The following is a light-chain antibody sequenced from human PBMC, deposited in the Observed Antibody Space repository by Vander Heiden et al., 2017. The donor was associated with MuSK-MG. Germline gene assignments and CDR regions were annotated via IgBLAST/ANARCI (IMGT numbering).Light chain of an antibody. Sequence: DIVMTQSPDSLAVSLGERATINCKSSQSVLYSSNNKNYLAWYQQKPGQPPKLLIYWASIRQSGVPDRFSGSGYGTDFTLTISSLQAEDVAVYYCQQYDGTPPLTFGGGTKVEIK. CDR1: QSVLYSSNNKNY. J-gene: IGKJ4*01. CDR2: WAS. CDR3: QQYDGTPPLT. V-gene: IGKV4-1*01.